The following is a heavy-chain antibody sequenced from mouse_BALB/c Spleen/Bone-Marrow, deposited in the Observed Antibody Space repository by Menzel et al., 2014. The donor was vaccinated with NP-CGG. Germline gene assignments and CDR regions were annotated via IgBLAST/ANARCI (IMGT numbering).Heavy chain of an antibody. CDR2: IDPSTSET. CDR3: ARRTLAMDY. CDR1: DYTFTTYW. Sequence: QVQLQQPGPDLVRPGSSVKMSCKASDYTFTTYWMHWVTQRPGQGLEWIGMIDPSTSETRLNQKFKDKATLIVDKSSNTAYMQLSSMTSEDSAVYYCARRTLAMDYWGQGTSVTVSS. J-gene: IGHJ4*01. V-gene: IGHV1-52*01.